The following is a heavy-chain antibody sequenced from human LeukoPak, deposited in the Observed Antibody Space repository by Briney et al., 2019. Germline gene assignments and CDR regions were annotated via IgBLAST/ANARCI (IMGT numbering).Heavy chain of an antibody. CDR3: ARDEGYFQH. J-gene: IGHJ1*01. V-gene: IGHV3-74*01. CDR1: GFTFSSYG. Sequence: GRSLRLSCAASGFTFSSYGMHWVRQAPGKGLVWVSDIKSDGSSTRYADSVKGRFTISRDNAKNSLYLQMNSLRAEDTAVYYCARDEGYFQHWGQGTLVTVSS. CDR2: IKSDGSST.